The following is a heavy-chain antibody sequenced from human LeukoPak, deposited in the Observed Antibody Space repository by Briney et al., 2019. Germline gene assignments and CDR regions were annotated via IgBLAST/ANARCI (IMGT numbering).Heavy chain of an antibody. D-gene: IGHD5-12*01. Sequence: GRSLRLSCAASGFTFSSYAMHWVRQAPGKGLEWVAVISYDGSNKYYADSVKGRFTISRDNSKNTLYLQMNSPRAEDTAVYYCARVDSIVATISPFDYWGQGTLVTVSS. V-gene: IGHV3-30*04. J-gene: IGHJ4*02. CDR1: GFTFSSYA. CDR3: ARVDSIVATISPFDY. CDR2: ISYDGSNK.